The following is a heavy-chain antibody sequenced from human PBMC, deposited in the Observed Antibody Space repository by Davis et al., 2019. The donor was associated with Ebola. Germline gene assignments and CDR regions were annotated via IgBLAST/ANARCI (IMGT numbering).Heavy chain of an antibody. J-gene: IGHJ4*02. V-gene: IGHV3-7*01. CDR3: ARAGATYWKD. D-gene: IGHD1-1*01. CDR1: RVTLTSEW. Sequence: GESLKISCTDSRVTLTSEWMSWVRQAPGKGLEWVASIKQQGSLVYYLESVKGRFTVSRDNAKNSLYLQMNSLRAEDTAVYYCARAGATYWKDWGQGTLVTVSS. CDR2: IKQQGSLV.